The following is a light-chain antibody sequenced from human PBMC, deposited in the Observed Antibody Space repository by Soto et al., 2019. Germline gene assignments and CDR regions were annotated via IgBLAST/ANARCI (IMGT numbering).Light chain of an antibody. J-gene: IGKJ1*01. V-gene: IGKV4-1*01. CDR1: QSVLYSSNNKNY. Sequence: DIVMTQSPDSLAVSLGERATINCKSRQSVLYSSNNKNYLAWYQQKPGQPPKLLIYWASTRESVVPYRFSGSGSGTDFTLTISSLQAEDVAVYYCQQYYSTPPTFGQGTKVDIK. CDR3: QQYYSTPPT. CDR2: WAS.